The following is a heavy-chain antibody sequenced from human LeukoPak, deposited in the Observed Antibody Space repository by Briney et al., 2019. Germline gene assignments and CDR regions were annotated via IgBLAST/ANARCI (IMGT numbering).Heavy chain of an antibody. CDR2: IRRKDNSYAT. CDR1: GVTSSVSA. CDR3: TRPPTVTTVPVDDY. D-gene: IGHD4-17*01. V-gene: IGHV3-73*01. J-gene: IGHJ4*02. Sequence: GGSLKLSRAPSGVTSSVSAMHWVRDASGKRLEWVWRIRRKDNSYATEYAASVKGRCTISRDDLKNTAYLQMNSLKTEDTAVYYCTRPPTVTTVPVDDYWGQGTLVTVSS.